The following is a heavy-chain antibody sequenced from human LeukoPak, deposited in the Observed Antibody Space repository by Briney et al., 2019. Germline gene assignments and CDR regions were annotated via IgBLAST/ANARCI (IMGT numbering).Heavy chain of an antibody. CDR3: ARDPNLDYFDF. CDR2: INPNNGDA. V-gene: IGHV1-2*02. Sequence: ASVKVSCKASGYTFTAYYMHWVRQAPGQGLEWMGWINPNNGDANYPQKFQGRVTMTRDTSISTAYMDLSRLTSYDTAVYYCARDPNLDYFDFWGQGTLVTVSS. CDR1: GYTFTAYY. J-gene: IGHJ4*02. D-gene: IGHD4/OR15-4a*01.